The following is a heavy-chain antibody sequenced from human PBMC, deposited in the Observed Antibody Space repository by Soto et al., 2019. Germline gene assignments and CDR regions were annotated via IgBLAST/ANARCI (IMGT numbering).Heavy chain of an antibody. Sequence: SETLSLTGTGSGGSISSSSYYWGWIRQPPGKGLEWIGSIYYSGSTYYNPSLKSRVTISVDTSKNQFSLKLSSVTAADTAVYYCARQNPAQGYYYGMDVWGQGTTVTVPS. CDR1: GGSISSSSYY. CDR2: IYYSGST. V-gene: IGHV4-39*01. J-gene: IGHJ6*02. CDR3: ARQNPAQGYYYGMDV.